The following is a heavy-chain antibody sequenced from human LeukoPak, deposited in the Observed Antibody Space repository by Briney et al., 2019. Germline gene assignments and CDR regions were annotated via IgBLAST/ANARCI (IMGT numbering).Heavy chain of an antibody. CDR1: GGTFSSYA. J-gene: IGHJ4*02. CDR3: ARVGIAVAGPLG. Sequence: SVKVSCKASGGTFSSYAISWVRQAPGQGLEWMGRIIPILGIANYAQKFQGRVTITADKSTSTAYMKLSRLRSEDTAVYYCARVGIAVAGPLGWGQGTLVTVSS. D-gene: IGHD6-19*01. V-gene: IGHV1-69*04. CDR2: IIPILGIA.